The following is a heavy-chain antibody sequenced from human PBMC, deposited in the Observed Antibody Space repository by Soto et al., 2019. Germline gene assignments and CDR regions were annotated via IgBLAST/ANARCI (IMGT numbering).Heavy chain of an antibody. CDR3: ARDRNHGLDN. CDR2: ISANSGNT. CDR1: GYIFTMNG. Sequence: QVQLVQSGAEVKMPGASVKVSCQASGYIFTMNGISWVRQAPGQGLEWLGWISANSGNTNYAQNVQDRVILTTNTYTATAYMELRSLRSDDTAVYYCARDRNHGLDNWGQGTLVTVSS. V-gene: IGHV1-18*01. D-gene: IGHD4-17*01. J-gene: IGHJ4*02.